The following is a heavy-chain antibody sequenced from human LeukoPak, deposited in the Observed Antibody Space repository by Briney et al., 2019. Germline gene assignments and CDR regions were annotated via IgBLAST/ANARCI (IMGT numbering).Heavy chain of an antibody. CDR2: ISGSVGIT. Sequence: GGSLRLSCAASGFTFSSYAMSWVRQAPGKGLEWVSAISGSVGITYYADSVNGRFTISRDNSKITMYLQMNSLRAKDAAVYYCAKVSRYDSSGYYYVTGYFDYWGQGTMVTVSS. D-gene: IGHD3-22*01. CDR1: GFTFSSYA. V-gene: IGHV3-23*01. J-gene: IGHJ4*02. CDR3: AKVSRYDSSGYYYVTGYFDY.